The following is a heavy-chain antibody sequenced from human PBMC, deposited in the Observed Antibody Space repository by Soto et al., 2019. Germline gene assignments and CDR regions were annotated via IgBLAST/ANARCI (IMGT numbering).Heavy chain of an antibody. V-gene: IGHV1-8*01. Sequence: ASVKVSCKASGYTFTSYDINWVRQATGQGLEWMGWMNPNSGNTGYAQKFQGRVTMTRNTSISTAYMELSSLRSEDTAVYYCARDRATMIVVDDAFDIWGQGTMVTVSS. CDR3: ARDRATMIVVDDAFDI. J-gene: IGHJ3*02. CDR2: MNPNSGNT. CDR1: GYTFTSYD. D-gene: IGHD3-22*01.